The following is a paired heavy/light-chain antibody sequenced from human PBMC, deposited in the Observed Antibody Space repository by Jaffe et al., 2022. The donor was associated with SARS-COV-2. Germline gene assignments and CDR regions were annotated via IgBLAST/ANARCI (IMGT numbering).Heavy chain of an antibody. CDR2: VSHRRPGT. D-gene: IGHD3-10*01. CDR1: GFSFRDYY. Sequence: EVQLVESGGGLVQPGGSLRLTCGASGFSFRDYYMSWVRQAPGKGLEWVATVSHRRPGTWYADSVRGRFTISRDDSRNTVNLQMNSLRVDDSAMYHCAKHQLRTYDYWGRGTLVTVSS. V-gene: IGHV3-23*04. J-gene: IGHJ4*02. CDR3: AKHQLRTYDY.
Light chain of an antibody. V-gene: IGKV3-11*01. CDR1: QSIGVY. J-gene: IGKJ2*01. CDR3: QQRSTSYT. CDR2: DAY. Sequence: EIEVTQSPATLSLSPGDRATLSCRTSQSIGVYLAWYQHKRGQTPRLLIYDAYNRAPGTPARFSGSGSGTDFTLTISYLEPEDFAVYYCQQRSTSYTFGQGTRLEF.